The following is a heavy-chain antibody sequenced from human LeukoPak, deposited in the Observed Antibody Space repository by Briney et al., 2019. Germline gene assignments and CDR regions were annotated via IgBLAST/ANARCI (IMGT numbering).Heavy chain of an antibody. CDR3: ARGRSGYGPFDAFDI. V-gene: IGHV3-23*01. CDR2: ISGSGVNT. CDR1: GFTFSSYV. D-gene: IGHD3-22*01. J-gene: IGHJ3*02. Sequence: GGSLRLSCAASGFTFSSYVMNWVRQAPGKGLEWVSAISGSGVNTYYADSVKGRFAASRGNSKNTLYLQMNSLRAEDTAVYYCARGRSGYGPFDAFDIWGQGTWVTVSS.